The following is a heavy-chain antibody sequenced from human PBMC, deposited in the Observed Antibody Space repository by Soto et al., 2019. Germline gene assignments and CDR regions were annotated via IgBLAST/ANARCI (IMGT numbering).Heavy chain of an antibody. Sequence: PGGSLRLSSETAGIRLSSCGMHWDRHAPGKEQEWVAVMSNDGTKKFYADSVKSRFIISRDNPKNTLYIQMFSLRIEDTAIYYCVKDRLCPGGMVPIPLTSIVFWGRGXLLAVS. D-gene: IGHD2-15*01. CDR1: GIRLSSCG. CDR3: VKDRLCPGGMVPIPLTSIVF. V-gene: IGHV3-30*18. J-gene: IGHJ3*01. CDR2: MSNDGTKK.